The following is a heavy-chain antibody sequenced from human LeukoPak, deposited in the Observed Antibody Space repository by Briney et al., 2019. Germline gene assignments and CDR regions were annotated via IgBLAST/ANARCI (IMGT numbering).Heavy chain of an antibody. D-gene: IGHD3-22*01. CDR3: VISHTSMMAVVKGGGFDV. CDR1: GFIFTDYT. CDR2: IDTDSVHI. Sequence: GGSLRLSCATSGFIFTDYTMNWVRRAQGKGLEWISYIDTDSVHIFYADSVKGRFTVSRDNAKKSHYLQMSSLRAEDTAVYYCVISHTSMMAVVKGGGFDVWGQGTMVTVSS. J-gene: IGHJ3*01. V-gene: IGHV3-21*05.